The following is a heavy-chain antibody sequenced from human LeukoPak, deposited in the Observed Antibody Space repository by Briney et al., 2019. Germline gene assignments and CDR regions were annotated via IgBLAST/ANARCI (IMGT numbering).Heavy chain of an antibody. D-gene: IGHD2-2*01. J-gene: IGHJ4*02. Sequence: GASVKVSCKASGYTFTSYGISWVRQAPGQGLEWMGWISAYNGNTNYAQKLQGRVTMTTDTSTSTAYMELRSLRSDDTAVYYCARDDSYCSSTSCPLWGQGTLVTVSS. CDR3: ARDDSYCSSTSCPL. V-gene: IGHV1-18*01. CDR1: GYTFTSYG. CDR2: ISAYNGNT.